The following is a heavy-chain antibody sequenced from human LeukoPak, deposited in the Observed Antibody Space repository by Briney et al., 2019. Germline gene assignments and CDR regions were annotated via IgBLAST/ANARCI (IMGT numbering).Heavy chain of an antibody. CDR2: IHSGGNT. D-gene: IGHD3-10*01. V-gene: IGHV4-61*02. Sequence: SQTLSLTCTVSDDSISSGRYYWSWIRQSAGKGLEWIGRIHSGGNTNYNPSLKSRVTISVDTSKNHFSLKLTSVSIADTAVYYCAREGAAQRGEGSFDYWGQGTLVPVSS. CDR1: DDSISSGRYY. J-gene: IGHJ4*02. CDR3: AREGAAQRGEGSFDY.